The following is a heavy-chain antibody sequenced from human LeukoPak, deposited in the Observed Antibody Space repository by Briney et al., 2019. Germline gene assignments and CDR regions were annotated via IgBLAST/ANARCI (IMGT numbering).Heavy chain of an antibody. Sequence: PGGSLRLSCAASGFTFRSYAMSWVRQAPGKGLEWVSFISSSSSYIYYADSLKGRFTVSRDNAKNSLYLQMNSLRAEDTAVYYCARARWSEFDYYYMDVWGKGTTVTVSS. CDR2: ISSSSSYI. V-gene: IGHV3-21*01. J-gene: IGHJ6*03. CDR3: ARARWSEFDYYYMDV. CDR1: GFTFRSYA. D-gene: IGHD5-24*01.